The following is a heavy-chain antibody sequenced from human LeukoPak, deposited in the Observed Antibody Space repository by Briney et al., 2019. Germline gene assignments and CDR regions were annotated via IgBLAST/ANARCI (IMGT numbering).Heavy chain of an antibody. CDR1: GVSFNDYY. Sequence: PSETLSLTCAVSGVSFNDYYWSWVRQTPGRGLEWIGEINHSGYTNDSPSLKSRVTLPIDTSRKQFSLNLRSVTVADTGIYYCTRMTTGHDYWGQGTLVTVSS. V-gene: IGHV4-34*01. CDR3: TRMTTGHDY. D-gene: IGHD4-17*01. J-gene: IGHJ4*02. CDR2: INHSGYT.